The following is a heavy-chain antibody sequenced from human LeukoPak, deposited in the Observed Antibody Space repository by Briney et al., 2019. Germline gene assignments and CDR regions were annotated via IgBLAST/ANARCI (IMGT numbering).Heavy chain of an antibody. D-gene: IGHD5-12*01. Sequence: TSETLSLTCTVSGGSISSSIYYWGWIRQPPGKGLEWIGSIYYSGSTYYNPSLKSRVTISVDTSKNQFSLKLSSVTAADTAVYYCARLRASTVATINYYYYGMDVWGQGTTVTVSS. V-gene: IGHV4-39*01. CDR1: GGSISSSIYY. J-gene: IGHJ6*02. CDR3: ARLRASTVATINYYYYGMDV. CDR2: IYYSGST.